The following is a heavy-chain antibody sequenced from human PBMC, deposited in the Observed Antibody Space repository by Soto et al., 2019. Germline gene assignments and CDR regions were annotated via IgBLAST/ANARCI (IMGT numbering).Heavy chain of an antibody. CDR2: IYTSGST. CDR1: GGSISSYY. V-gene: IGHV4-4*07. D-gene: IGHD3-3*01. CDR3: ARESSDYDFWSGYYPWGFAY. Sequence: SETLSLTCTVSGGSISSYYWSWIRQPAGKGLEWIGRIYTSGSTNYNPSLKSRVTMSVDTSKNQFSLKLSSVTAADTAVYYCARESSDYDFWSGYYPWGFAYWGQGTLVTVSS. J-gene: IGHJ4*02.